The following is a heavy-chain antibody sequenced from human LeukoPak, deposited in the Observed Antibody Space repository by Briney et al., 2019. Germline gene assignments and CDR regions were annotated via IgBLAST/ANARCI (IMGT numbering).Heavy chain of an antibody. J-gene: IGHJ4*02. CDR1: GFTFSSYG. V-gene: IGHV3-23*01. CDR3: AKDLELGITMVRGPKGFDY. CDR2: ISGSGCST. Sequence: GGSLRLSCAASGFTFSSYGMSWVRQAPGKGLEWVSAISGSGCSTYYADSVKGRFTISRDNSKNTLYLQMNSLRAEDTAVYYWAKDLELGITMVRGPKGFDYWGQGTLVTVSS. D-gene: IGHD3-10*01.